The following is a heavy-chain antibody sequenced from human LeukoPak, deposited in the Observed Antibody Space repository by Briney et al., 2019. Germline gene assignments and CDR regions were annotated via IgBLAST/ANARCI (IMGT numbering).Heavy chain of an antibody. J-gene: IGHJ4*02. D-gene: IGHD6-13*01. V-gene: IGHV3-30*18. CDR3: AKVFRLGLYSSSYFDY. Sequence: GGSLRLSCASSGFTFSSYGMHWVRQAPGKGLEWVAVISYDGSNKYYADSVRGRFTISRDNSKNTLYLQMNSLRAEDTAVYYCAKVFRLGLYSSSYFDYWGQGTLVTVSS. CDR2: ISYDGSNK. CDR1: GFTFSSYG.